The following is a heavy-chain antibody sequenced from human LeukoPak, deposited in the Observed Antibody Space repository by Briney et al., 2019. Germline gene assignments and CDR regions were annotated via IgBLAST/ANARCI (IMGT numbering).Heavy chain of an antibody. Sequence: PGGSLRLSCAASGFKFSSYWMNWVRQAPGKGLEPVANINQDGSEKYYVDSVKGRFTISRDNAKNSLYLQVSSLRAEDTAVYYCTRGGYSDYWGQGTLVTVSS. CDR1: GFKFSSYW. V-gene: IGHV3-7*01. J-gene: IGHJ4*02. CDR2: INQDGSEK. CDR3: TRGGYSDY.